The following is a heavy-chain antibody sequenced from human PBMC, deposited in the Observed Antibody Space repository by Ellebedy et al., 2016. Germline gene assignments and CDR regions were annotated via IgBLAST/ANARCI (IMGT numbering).Heavy chain of an antibody. Sequence: GSLRLSCSVSGGSIASYYWSWIRQSPGKRLEFIGFISHSGSAIPGDAFASRVAISGDFSRNQISLRLRSVTAADTAVYYCVKTIAGYDRPTGRYWYFDVWGRGTLVIVSS. D-gene: IGHD3-9*01. V-gene: IGHV4-59*12. CDR1: GGSIASYY. CDR2: ISHSGSA. CDR3: VKTIAGYDRPTGRYWYFDV. J-gene: IGHJ2*01.